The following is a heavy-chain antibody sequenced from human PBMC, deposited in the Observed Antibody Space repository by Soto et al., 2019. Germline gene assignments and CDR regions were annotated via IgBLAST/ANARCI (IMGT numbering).Heavy chain of an antibody. J-gene: IGHJ5*02. CDR3: AREAYSSGWYQGWFDP. Sequence: QVQLVESGGGVVQPGRSLRLSCAASGFTFSSYGMHWVRQAPGKGLEWVAVIWYDGSNKYYADSVKGRFTISRDNSKNTRDLQMNSLSAEDTAVYYGAREAYSSGWYQGWFDPWGEGTLVTVSS. D-gene: IGHD6-19*01. V-gene: IGHV3-33*01. CDR1: GFTFSSYG. CDR2: IWYDGSNK.